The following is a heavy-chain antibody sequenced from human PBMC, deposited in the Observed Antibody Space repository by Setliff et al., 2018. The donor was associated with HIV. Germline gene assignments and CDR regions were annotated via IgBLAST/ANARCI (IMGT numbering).Heavy chain of an antibody. V-gene: IGHV4-39*07. J-gene: IGHJ4*02. CDR1: GGSISSSNYY. D-gene: IGHD2-15*01. CDR2: IYYSGST. CDR3: ARSPGSSYCSGGSCYDYFDY. Sequence: LSLTCTVSGGSISSSNYYWGWIRQPPGKGLEWIGNIYYSGSTYYNPSLKSRVTISVDTSKNQFSLKLSSVTAADTAVYYCARSPGSSYCSGGSCYDYFDYWGQGTLVTVSS.